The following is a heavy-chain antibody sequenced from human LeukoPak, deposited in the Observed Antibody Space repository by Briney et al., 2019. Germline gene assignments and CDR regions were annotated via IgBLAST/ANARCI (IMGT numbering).Heavy chain of an antibody. CDR1: GYTFSR. CDR2: INEDGSST. Sequence: PGGSLRLSCAASGYTFSRMHWDRQGPGKGLVWVSRINEDGSSTSYAESVRGRFTISRDNAKNTLYLQMNSLRAEDAAVYYCTTDTFGARDSWGQGTLVTVSS. V-gene: IGHV3-74*01. CDR3: TTDTFGARDS. J-gene: IGHJ4*02. D-gene: IGHD3-10*01.